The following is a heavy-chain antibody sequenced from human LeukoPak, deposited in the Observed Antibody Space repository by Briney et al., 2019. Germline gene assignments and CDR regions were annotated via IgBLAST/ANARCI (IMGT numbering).Heavy chain of an antibody. Sequence: PGRSLRLSCTTSGFTFGDYAMSWVRQAPGKGLEWVGFIRSRTYGGTTEYAASVKGRFTFSRDDSESIAYLQMNSLQIEDTAMYYCIRDRRYSGFAGAAFDIWGQGTMVTVSS. D-gene: IGHD1-26*01. CDR2: IRSRTYGGTT. CDR3: IRDRRYSGFAGAAFDI. V-gene: IGHV3-49*04. CDR1: GFTFGDYA. J-gene: IGHJ3*02.